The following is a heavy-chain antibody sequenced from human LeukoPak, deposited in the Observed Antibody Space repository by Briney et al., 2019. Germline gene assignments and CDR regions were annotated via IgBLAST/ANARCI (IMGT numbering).Heavy chain of an antibody. CDR3: ARDLVGYSTSWFNWFDP. J-gene: IGHJ5*02. D-gene: IGHD6-13*01. Sequence: SETLSLTCTVSGGSISRYYWSWIRQPPGKGLEWIGYINYSGSTNYNPSLKSRVIISEDTSKNQFSLRLSSVTAADTAVYYCARDLVGYSTSWFNWFDPWGQGTLVTVSS. CDR2: INYSGST. V-gene: IGHV4-59*01. CDR1: GGSISRYY.